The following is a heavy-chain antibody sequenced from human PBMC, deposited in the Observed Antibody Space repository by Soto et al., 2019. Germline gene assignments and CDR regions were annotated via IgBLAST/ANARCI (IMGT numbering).Heavy chain of an antibody. V-gene: IGHV4-39*01. D-gene: IGHD3-10*01. J-gene: IGHJ5*02. Sequence: SETLSLTCTLDSGSISSSSSYWGWIRQPPGKGLEWIGSIYYSGSTYYNPSLESRGTISVDTSKHQFSLTLSSVTAADTAVYYCARQVPYYYCAGSYYWFDPWGQGTLVTSPQ. CDR1: SGSISSSSSY. CDR2: IYYSGST. CDR3: ARQVPYYYCAGSYYWFDP.